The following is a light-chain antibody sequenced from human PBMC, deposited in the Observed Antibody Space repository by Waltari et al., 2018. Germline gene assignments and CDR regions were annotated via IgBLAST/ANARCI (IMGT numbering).Light chain of an antibody. J-gene: IGKJ1*01. CDR3: QQDYNLPRT. CDR1: QSVSSSY. Sequence: EIVMTQSPATLSLSPGERATLSCRPSQSVSSSYLSWYQQKPGQAPRPLIYGASTRATGIPARFSGSGSGTDFTLTISSLQPEDFAVYYCQQDYNLPRTFGQGTKVEIK. CDR2: GAS. V-gene: IGKV3D-7*01.